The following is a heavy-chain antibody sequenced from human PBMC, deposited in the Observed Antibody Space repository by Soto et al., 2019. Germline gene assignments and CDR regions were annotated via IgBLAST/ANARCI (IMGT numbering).Heavy chain of an antibody. CDR1: GDSISRSYW. J-gene: IGHJ3*02. CDR3: TSKFDEFLADVLYI. V-gene: IGHV4-4*02. CDR2: IYRSGST. D-gene: IGHD2-8*01. Sequence: SETLSLTCAVSGDSISRSYWWSWVRQLPGKGLEWIGEIYRSGSTIYNPSLQSRVTLSVDKSKNEFSLKMSSVTAADTAVYYCTSKFDEFLADVLYIRAQRTMVPVS.